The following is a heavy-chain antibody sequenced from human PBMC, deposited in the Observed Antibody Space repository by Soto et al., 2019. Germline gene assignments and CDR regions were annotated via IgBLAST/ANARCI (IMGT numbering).Heavy chain of an antibody. D-gene: IGHD5-18*01. J-gene: IGHJ6*02. V-gene: IGHV3-21*01. CDR1: GFTFSSYS. CDR3: ARDSRRGYSYGPSAYGMDV. CDR2: ISSSSSYI. Sequence: PGGSLRLSCAASGFTFSSYSMNWVRQAPGKGLEWVSSISSSSSYIYYADSVKGRFTISRDNAKNSLYLQMNSLRAEDTAVYYCARDSRRGYSYGPSAYGMDVWGQGTTVTVSS.